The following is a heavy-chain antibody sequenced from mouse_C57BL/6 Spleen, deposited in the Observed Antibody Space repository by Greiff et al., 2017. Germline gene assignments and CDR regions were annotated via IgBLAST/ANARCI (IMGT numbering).Heavy chain of an antibody. J-gene: IGHJ2*01. V-gene: IGHV1-42*01. CDR3: GYYFDY. CDR2: INPSTGGT. Sequence: EVKLQESGPELVKPGASVKISCKASGYSFTGYYMNWVKQSPEKSLEWIGEINPSTGGTTYNQKFKAKATLTVDKSSSTAYMQLKSLTSEDSAVYYCGYYFDYWGQGTTLTGSS. CDR1: GYSFTGYY.